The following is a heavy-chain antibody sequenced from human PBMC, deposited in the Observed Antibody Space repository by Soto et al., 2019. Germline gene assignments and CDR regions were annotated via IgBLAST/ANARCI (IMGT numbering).Heavy chain of an antibody. V-gene: IGHV1-46*01. CDR2: INPSGGST. J-gene: IGHJ6*02. D-gene: IGHD6-6*01. CDR3: ACRIAALSGKIYYYYGMDV. Sequence: ASVKVSCKASGYTFTSYYMHWVRQAPGQGLEWMGIINPSGGSTSYAQKFQGRVTMTRDTSTSTVYMELSSLRSEDTAVYYCACRIAALSGKIYYYYGMDVWGQGTTVTVSS. CDR1: GYTFTSYY.